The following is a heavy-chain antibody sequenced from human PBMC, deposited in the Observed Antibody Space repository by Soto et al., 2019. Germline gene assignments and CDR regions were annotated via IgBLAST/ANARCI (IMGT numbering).Heavy chain of an antibody. D-gene: IGHD3-3*01. CDR1: GFTFSDYW. CDR3: ARDKGVDNFYYYGMDV. J-gene: IGHJ6*02. Sequence: PGGSLRLSCAVSGFTFSDYWMSWVRQAPGKGLEWVSYISFSSSPISYADSVKGRFTISRDNVKNSLYLQMNSLRDEDTAVYYCARDKGVDNFYYYGMDVWGQGTTVTVSS. CDR2: ISFSSSPI. V-gene: IGHV3-48*02.